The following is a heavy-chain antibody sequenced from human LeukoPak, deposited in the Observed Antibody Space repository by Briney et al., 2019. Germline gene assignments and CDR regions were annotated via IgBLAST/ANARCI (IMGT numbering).Heavy chain of an antibody. Sequence: PAETRSLTCTVSGDSISDSYWSWIRQPPGKGLEWIGYIYTSGSTNYNPSLRSRVTMSVATSKDQFSLKLSSVTAADTAVYYCARGSYYRYWGQGTLVTVSS. V-gene: IGHV4-4*09. CDR3: ARGSYYRY. J-gene: IGHJ4*02. CDR1: GDSISDSY. CDR2: IYTSGST. D-gene: IGHD2-21*01.